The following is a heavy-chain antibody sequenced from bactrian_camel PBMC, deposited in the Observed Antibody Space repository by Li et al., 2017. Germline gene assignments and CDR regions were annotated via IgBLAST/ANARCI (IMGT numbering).Heavy chain of an antibody. CDR2: IYTGGGDT. J-gene: IGHJ4*01. CDR3: AAGGVHSNWPDCGGFAGENY. D-gene: IGHD6*01. CDR1: GLTVSTYC. V-gene: IGHV3S1*01. Sequence: QVQLVESGGGSVQAGGSLRLSCAASGLTVSTYCMAWFRQTPGKAREQVAAIYTGGGDTNYADSVKGRFSISHANDKDTVYLQMNSLKPEDTAVYYCAAGGVHSNWPDCGGFAGENYWGQGTQVTVS.